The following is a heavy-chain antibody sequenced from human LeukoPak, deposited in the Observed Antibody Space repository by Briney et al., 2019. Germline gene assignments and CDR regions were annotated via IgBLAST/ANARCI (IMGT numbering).Heavy chain of an antibody. CDR3: ARDMQLST. CDR2: ISYSGANS. J-gene: IGHJ3*01. CDR1: GFTLSGSA. V-gene: IGHV3-23*01. Sequence: TWGSRRTSRAAPGFTLSGSAMSRDRQAPGEQLQWVSLISYSGANSYYSGSVRGRFTISRDNSKDTLFLQMNSLRAEDTAIYYCARDMQLSTWGLGTMVTVSS. D-gene: IGHD3-16*02.